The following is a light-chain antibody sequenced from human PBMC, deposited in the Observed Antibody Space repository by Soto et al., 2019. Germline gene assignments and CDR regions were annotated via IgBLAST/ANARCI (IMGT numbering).Light chain of an antibody. CDR1: QSVSSSY. Sequence: EIVLTQSPGIVSLSPGERATLSCRASQSVSSSYLAWYQQKFGQAPRLLIYGTYIRAAGIPDRFSGSGSGTDFTLTISRLEPEDCALYYCQQYGNSITFGGGTKVEIK. CDR3: QQYGNSIT. CDR2: GTY. V-gene: IGKV3-20*01. J-gene: IGKJ4*01.